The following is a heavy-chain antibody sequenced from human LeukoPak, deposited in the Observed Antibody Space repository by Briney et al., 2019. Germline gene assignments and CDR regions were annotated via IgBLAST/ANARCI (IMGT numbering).Heavy chain of an antibody. J-gene: IGHJ4*02. Sequence: GASVKVSCKVSGYTLTELSMHWVRQAPGKGLEWMGGIIPIFGTANYAQKFQGRVTITTDESTSTAYMELSSLRSEDTAVYYCAIVGATGDFDYWGQGTLVTVSS. D-gene: IGHD1-26*01. CDR2: IIPIFGTA. CDR3: AIVGATGDFDY. V-gene: IGHV1-69*05. CDR1: GYTLTELS.